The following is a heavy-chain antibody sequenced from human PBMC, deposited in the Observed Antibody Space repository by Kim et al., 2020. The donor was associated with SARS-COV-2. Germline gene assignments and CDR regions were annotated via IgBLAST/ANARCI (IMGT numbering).Heavy chain of an antibody. V-gene: IGHV3-30*09. Sequence: GGSLRLSCVASGFTFHNHNIHWVRQAPGKGLLWVAAISRDGSNTFYTDSVKGRFATSRDNSKNLVYLQMNGLRAEDTAMYYCARELRSGWGDVDYWGQGT. J-gene: IGHJ4*02. D-gene: IGHD3-16*01. CDR3: ARELRSGWGDVDY. CDR1: GFTFHNHN. CDR2: ISRDGSNT.